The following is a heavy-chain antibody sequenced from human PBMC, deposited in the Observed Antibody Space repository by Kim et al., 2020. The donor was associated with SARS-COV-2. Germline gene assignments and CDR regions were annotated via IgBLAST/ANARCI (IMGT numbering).Heavy chain of an antibody. D-gene: IGHD6-6*01. CDR2: SNK. J-gene: IGHJ4*02. V-gene: IGHV3-30-3*01. CDR3: ARDRSSVDS. Sequence: SNKHNEDSVKGRFTVSRDNSKNTLYLQMNSLRAEDTAVYYCARDRSSVDSWGQGTLVTVSS.